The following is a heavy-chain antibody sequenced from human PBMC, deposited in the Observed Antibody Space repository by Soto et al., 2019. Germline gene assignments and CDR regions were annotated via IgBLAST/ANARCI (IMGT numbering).Heavy chain of an antibody. CDR3: ARRNYFYALDV. Sequence: SETRSLTCSLSGRSFSGYYRGWVRQPPGKGLEWVGEINYSGSTTYNPSLKRRVTISVDTSKNQVSLKVTSVTAADTAMYYCARRNYFYALDVWGQGTTVTVSS. J-gene: IGHJ6*02. V-gene: IGHV4-34*01. CDR1: GRSFSGYY. CDR2: INYSGST.